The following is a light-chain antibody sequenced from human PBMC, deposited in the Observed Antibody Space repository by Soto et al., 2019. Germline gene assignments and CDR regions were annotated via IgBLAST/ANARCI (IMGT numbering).Light chain of an antibody. V-gene: IGKV1-39*01. CDR3: QQSYSTPQT. CDR2: AAS. J-gene: IGKJ1*01. CDR1: QSISSY. Sequence: DIQMTQSPSSLSASVGDRVTITCRASQSISSYLNWYQQKPGKAPKLLIYAASNLQSGVPSRFSGSGSVTDFTLTISSLQAEDFATYYCQQSYSTPQTFGQGTKVEIK.